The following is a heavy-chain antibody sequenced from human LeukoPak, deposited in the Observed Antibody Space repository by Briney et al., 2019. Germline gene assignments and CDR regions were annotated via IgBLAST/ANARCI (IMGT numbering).Heavy chain of an antibody. Sequence: SQTLSLTCAVSGGSISSGGYSWSWIRQPPGKGLEWIGYIYHSGSTYYNPSLKSRVTISVDRSKNQFSLELSSVTAADTAVYYCARKRGDCYDYWGQGTLVTVSS. J-gene: IGHJ4*02. CDR3: ARKRGDCYDY. CDR1: GGSISSGGYS. CDR2: IYHSGST. V-gene: IGHV4-30-2*01. D-gene: IGHD2-21*02.